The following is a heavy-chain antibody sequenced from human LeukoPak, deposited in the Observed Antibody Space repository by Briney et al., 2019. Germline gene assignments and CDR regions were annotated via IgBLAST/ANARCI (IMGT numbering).Heavy chain of an antibody. CDR3: AREARVYDGSGYYHDW. J-gene: IGHJ4*02. Sequence: AGTLSLTCSVSGGSISNYFWTWIRQPAGKGLEWIGRIFTSGSADYNPSLQSRVTISVDTSENQFSLKVNSLTAADTAVYYCAREARVYDGSGYYHDWWGQGTLVTVTS. V-gene: IGHV4-4*07. CDR1: GGSISNYF. D-gene: IGHD3-22*01. CDR2: IFTSGSA.